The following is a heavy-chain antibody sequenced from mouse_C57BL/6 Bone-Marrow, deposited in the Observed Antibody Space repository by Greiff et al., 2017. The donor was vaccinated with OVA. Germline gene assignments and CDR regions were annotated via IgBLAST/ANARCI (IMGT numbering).Heavy chain of an antibody. V-gene: IGHV5-9-1*02. CDR2: ISSGGDYI. J-gene: IGHJ1*03. Sequence: EVNLVESGEGLVKPGGSLKLSCAASGFTFSSYAMSWVRQTPEKRLEWVAYISSGGDYIYYADTVKGRFTISRDNARNTLYLQMSSLKSEDTAMYYCTRVAGTDWYFDVWGTGTTVTVSS. D-gene: IGHD3-3*01. CDR3: TRVAGTDWYFDV. CDR1: GFTFSSYA.